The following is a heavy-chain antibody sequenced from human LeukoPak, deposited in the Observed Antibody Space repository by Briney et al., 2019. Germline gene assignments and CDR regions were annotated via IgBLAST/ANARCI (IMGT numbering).Heavy chain of an antibody. V-gene: IGHV3-21*01. D-gene: IGHD4-17*01. CDR1: GFTSSSYS. CDR3: ARAAPSRVTTASSDY. CDR2: ISSSSSYI. J-gene: IGHJ4*02. Sequence: GGSLRLSCAASGFTSSSYSMNWVRQAPGKGLEWVSSISSSSSYIYYADSVKGRFTISRDNAKNSLYLQMNSLRAEDTAVYYCARAAPSRVTTASSDYWGQGTLVTVSS.